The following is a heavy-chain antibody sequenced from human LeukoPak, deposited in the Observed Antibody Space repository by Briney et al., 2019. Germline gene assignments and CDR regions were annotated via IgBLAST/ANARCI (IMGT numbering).Heavy chain of an antibody. Sequence: GGSLRLSCAASGFIFTDYWMNWVRQAPGRGLEWLASVKGDGSATSYVDSVKGRFTISRDNAKNSLYLQMNSLRAEDTAVYYCAKDPLRFLEWLPSYYFDYWGQGTLVTVSS. V-gene: IGHV3-7*03. D-gene: IGHD3-3*01. CDR3: AKDPLRFLEWLPSYYFDY. CDR2: VKGDGSAT. CDR1: GFIFTDYW. J-gene: IGHJ4*02.